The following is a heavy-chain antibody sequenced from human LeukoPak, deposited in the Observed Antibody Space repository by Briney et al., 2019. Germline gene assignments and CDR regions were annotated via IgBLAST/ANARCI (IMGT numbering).Heavy chain of an antibody. CDR3: ARHNIASDGARLFDF. J-gene: IGHJ4*02. V-gene: IGHV4-59*08. D-gene: IGHD4-17*01. Sequence: SETLSLTCSVSGGSVSSNYWAWLRQPPGKGPEWIGYIYHSGYAKYNPSFKSRVTMSVDTSKSQFSLQLTSVTAADTAVYYCARHNIASDGARLFDFWGRGTLVAVST. CDR1: GGSVSSNY. CDR2: IYHSGYA.